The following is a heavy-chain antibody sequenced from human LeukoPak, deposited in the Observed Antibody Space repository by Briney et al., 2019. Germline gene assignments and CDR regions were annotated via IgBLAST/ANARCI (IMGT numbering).Heavy chain of an antibody. J-gene: IGHJ4*02. D-gene: IGHD3-22*01. CDR2: IYYSGST. Sequence: PSETLSLTCTVSGGSISSYYWSWIRQTPGKGLEWIGDIYYSGSTYYNPSLKSRVTISVDRSKNQFSLKLSSVTAADTAVYYCARAYYECFDYWGQGTLVTVSS. CDR1: GGSISSYY. V-gene: IGHV4-59*12. CDR3: ARAYYECFDY.